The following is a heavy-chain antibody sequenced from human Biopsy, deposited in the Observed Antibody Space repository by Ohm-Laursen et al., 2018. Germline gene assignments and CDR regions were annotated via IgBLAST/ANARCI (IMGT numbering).Heavy chain of an antibody. CDR1: GASVKTSGYF. Sequence: TLSLTCSVSGASVKTSGYFWAWIRQRPGKGPEWIGYISYNERTHYNPPLTSRLAISFDTSNNRISLQLRSVSVADTAVYYCVREPKTGTAEAWYFDLWGRGSPVTVPS. D-gene: IGHD3-9*01. J-gene: IGHJ2*01. V-gene: IGHV4-31*02. CDR3: VREPKTGTAEAWYFDL. CDR2: ISYNERT.